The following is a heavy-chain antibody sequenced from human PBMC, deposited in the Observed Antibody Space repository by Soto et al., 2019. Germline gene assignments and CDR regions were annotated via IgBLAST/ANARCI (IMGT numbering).Heavy chain of an antibody. D-gene: IGHD6-19*01. CDR1: GGSISSSSYY. J-gene: IGHJ4*02. Sequence: SETLSLTCTVSGGSISSSSYYWGWIRQPPGKGLEWIGSIYYSGNTYYNPSLKSRVTISVDTSKNQFSLKLSSVTAADTAVYYCARRAGYSSGLVIDYWGQGTLVTVSS. CDR2: IYYSGNT. CDR3: ARRAGYSSGLVIDY. V-gene: IGHV4-39*01.